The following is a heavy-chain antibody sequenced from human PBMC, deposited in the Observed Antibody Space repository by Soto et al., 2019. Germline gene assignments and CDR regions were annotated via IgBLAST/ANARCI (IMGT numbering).Heavy chain of an antibody. D-gene: IGHD4-17*01. Sequence: QVQLVQSGAEVKKPGASVKVSCKASGYTFTSYGISWVRQAPGQGLEWMGWISAYNCNTNYAQKLQGRVTMTTDTSTSTAYMELRSLRSDDTAVYYCARDAPHNDYGDYAMVWFDPWGQGTLVTVSS. CDR1: GYTFTSYG. V-gene: IGHV1-18*01. J-gene: IGHJ5*02. CDR3: ARDAPHNDYGDYAMVWFDP. CDR2: ISAYNCNT.